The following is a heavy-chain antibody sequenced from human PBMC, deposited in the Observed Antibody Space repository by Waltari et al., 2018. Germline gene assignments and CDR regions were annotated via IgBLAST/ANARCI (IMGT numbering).Heavy chain of an antibody. D-gene: IGHD1-26*01. V-gene: IGHV4-31*03. CDR3: ARDIRGRGYVDL. Sequence: QVQLQESGPGLVKPSQTLSLTCTVSGGSISSADYYWSWIRQHPGKGLEWIGYIYYSGTTYYNPSLKSRVTLSIDTSKNQFSLKLISGTAADTAVFYCARDIRGRGYVDLWGRGTLVTVSS. CDR1: GGSISSADYY. CDR2: IYYSGTT. J-gene: IGHJ2*01.